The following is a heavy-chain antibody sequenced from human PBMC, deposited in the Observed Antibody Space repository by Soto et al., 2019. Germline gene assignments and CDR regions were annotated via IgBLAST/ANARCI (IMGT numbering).Heavy chain of an antibody. CDR3: ATDIHATWLLNS. CDR2: IAPDRSQI. CDR1: GFGFGGKT. Sequence: PGGSLRLSCAAAGFGFGGKTGYCVRQDPGRGLERVALIAPDRSQIYYADSEKGRFTISRDNSKNTLCRQMGSLRAEDTSLYLCATDIHATWLLNSWGQGTLVTVSS. D-gene: IGHD2-2*02. J-gene: IGHJ5*02. V-gene: IGHV3-30-3*01.